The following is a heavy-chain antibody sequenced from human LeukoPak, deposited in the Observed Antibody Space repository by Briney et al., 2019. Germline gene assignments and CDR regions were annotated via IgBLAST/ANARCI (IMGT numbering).Heavy chain of an antibody. J-gene: IGHJ4*02. CDR2: MNPNSGNT. CDR1: GYTFTSYD. CDR3: AGGLRSKGQYGSGSTDQDY. V-gene: IGHV1-8*01. D-gene: IGHD3-10*01. Sequence: ASVKVSCKASGYTFTSYDINWVRQATGQGLEWMGWMNPNSGNTGYAQKFQGRVTMTRNTSISTAYMELSSLRSEDTAVYYCAGGLRSKGQYGSGSTDQDYWGQGTLVTVSS.